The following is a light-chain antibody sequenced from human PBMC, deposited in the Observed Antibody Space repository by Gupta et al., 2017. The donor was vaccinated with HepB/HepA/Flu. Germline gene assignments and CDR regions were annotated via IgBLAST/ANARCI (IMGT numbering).Light chain of an antibody. CDR2: DAS. CDR3: QQRRDWPRT. Sequence: EIVLTHSQATLSLSPGESVTLSCRATQSVSNYLAWYQQNPGQAPRLLIYDASNRATDIPARFSGSGSGTEFTLTISGLEPEDFAVYYCQQRRDWPRTFGQGTKLESK. CDR1: QSVSNY. J-gene: IGKJ2*01. V-gene: IGKV3-11*01.